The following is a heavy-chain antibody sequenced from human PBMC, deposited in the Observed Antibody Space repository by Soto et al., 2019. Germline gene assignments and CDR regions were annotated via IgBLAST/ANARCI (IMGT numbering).Heavy chain of an antibody. D-gene: IGHD3-22*01. J-gene: IGHJ5*02. CDR1: GYTFTSHG. V-gene: IGHV1-18*01. CDR2: ISAYKGNT. CDR3: ARVRDSSGYYAFDP. Sequence: ASVKVSCKASGYTFTSHGISWVRQAPGQGLEWMGWISAYKGNTNYAQKPQGRVTMTTDSSTSTAYMELRSLRSDDTAVYYCARVRDSSGYYAFDPWGQGTLVTVSS.